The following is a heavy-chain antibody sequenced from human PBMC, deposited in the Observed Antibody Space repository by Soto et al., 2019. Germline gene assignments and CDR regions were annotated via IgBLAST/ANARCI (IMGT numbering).Heavy chain of an antibody. CDR3: AREKIRLGYLIRHDYYYGLDF. J-gene: IGHJ6*02. D-gene: IGHD3-16*01. Sequence: PRGYLRLSYAASGFTFSSYSMNCVRQAPGKGLEWFSSISSSSSYIYYADSVKGRFTISRDNAKTSLYLQMNSLRAEATAVYYCAREKIRLGYLIRHDYYYGLDFWAQGTTVIVSS. V-gene: IGHV3-21*01. CDR2: ISSSSSYI. CDR1: GFTFSSYS.